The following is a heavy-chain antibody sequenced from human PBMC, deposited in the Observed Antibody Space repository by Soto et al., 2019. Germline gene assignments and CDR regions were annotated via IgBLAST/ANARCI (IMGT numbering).Heavy chain of an antibody. D-gene: IGHD3-9*01. CDR2: ISAYNGNT. CDR1: GYTFTSYG. V-gene: IGHV1-18*01. CDR3: ARQLDDILTGYYKPLPGY. Sequence: GASVKVSCKASGYTFTSYGISWVRQAPGQGLEWMGWISAYNGNTNYAQKLQGRVTMTTDTSTSTAYMELRSLRSDDTAVYYCARQLDDILTGYYKPLPGYWGQGTLVTVSS. J-gene: IGHJ4*02.